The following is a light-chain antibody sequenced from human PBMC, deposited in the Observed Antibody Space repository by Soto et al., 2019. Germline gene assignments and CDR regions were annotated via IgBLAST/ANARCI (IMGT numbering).Light chain of an antibody. Sequence: EIVLTQSPGTLSLSPGERATLSCRASQSVSATYLAWYQQKPGQAPRPLIYGASNRSTGIPDRLTGSGSGTDFTLTISRLEPEDFPVYFCQQYVSSPMYTFGQGTKLEIK. V-gene: IGKV3-20*01. J-gene: IGKJ2*01. CDR3: QQYVSSPMYT. CDR1: QSVSATY. CDR2: GAS.